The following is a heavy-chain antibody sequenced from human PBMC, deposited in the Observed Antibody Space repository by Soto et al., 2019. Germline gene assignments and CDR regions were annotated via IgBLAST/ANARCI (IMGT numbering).Heavy chain of an antibody. CDR2: IYPGDSDT. Sequence: GESLKISCKGSGYSFTSYWIGWVRQMPGKGLEWMGIIYPGDSDTRYSPSFQGQVTISADKSISTAYLQWSSLKASDTAMYYCARRLNYYDSSGYYYFDYWGQGTLVTVSS. CDR1: GYSFTSYW. V-gene: IGHV5-51*01. J-gene: IGHJ4*02. D-gene: IGHD3-22*01. CDR3: ARRLNYYDSSGYYYFDY.